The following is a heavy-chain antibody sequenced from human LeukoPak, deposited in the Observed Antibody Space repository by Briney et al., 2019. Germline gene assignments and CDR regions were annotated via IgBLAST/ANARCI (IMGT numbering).Heavy chain of an antibody. D-gene: IGHD5-12*01. CDR3: ARDSGYSGYSDY. Sequence: PGGSLRLSCAACGFTFSDYYMSWIRQAPGKGLEWVSYISSSSSYTDYADSVKGRFTISRDNAKNSLNLQMNSLRAEDTAVYYCARDSGYSGYSDYWGQGTLVTVSS. V-gene: IGHV3-11*05. CDR1: GFTFSDYY. CDR2: ISSSSSYT. J-gene: IGHJ4*02.